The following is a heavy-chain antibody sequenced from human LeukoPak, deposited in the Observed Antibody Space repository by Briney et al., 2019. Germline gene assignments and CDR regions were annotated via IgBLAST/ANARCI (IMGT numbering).Heavy chain of an antibody. D-gene: IGHD3-10*01. CDR3: ATAGLGVYYFDY. V-gene: IGHV4-61*02. CDR1: GGSISSGDYH. Sequence: SGTLSLTCTVSGGSISSGDYHWSWIRQPAGKGLEWIGRTYTSGSTSYNPSLKSRVTISVDTSKNQFSLRLSSVTAADAAVYYCATAGLGVYYFDYWGQGTLVTVSS. J-gene: IGHJ4*02. CDR2: TYTSGST.